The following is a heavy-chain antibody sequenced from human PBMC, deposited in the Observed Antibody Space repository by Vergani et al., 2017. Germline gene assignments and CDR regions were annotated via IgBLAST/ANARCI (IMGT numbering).Heavy chain of an antibody. V-gene: IGHV4-59*11. Sequence: QVQLQESGPGLVKSSETLSLTCSVFFDSIRNLDCNWIRQPPGKGLEWIGSIHYSENTNYNPSLKTRVTISVDTSKNQFSLTLTSVTAADTALYYCASDTHSGQRADRWGQGILVTVTS. CDR3: ASDTHSGQRADR. CDR2: IHYSENT. J-gene: IGHJ5*02. CDR1: FDSIRNLD. D-gene: IGHD6-19*01.